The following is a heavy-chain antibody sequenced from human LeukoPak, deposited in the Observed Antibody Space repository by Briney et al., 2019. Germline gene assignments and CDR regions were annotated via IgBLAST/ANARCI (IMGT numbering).Heavy chain of an antibody. V-gene: IGHV4-28*01. CDR3: ARNKGSSWIDY. Sequence: SDTLSLTCAVSGYSISSSNWWGWIRQPPGKGLEWIGSIYYSGSTYYNPSLKSRVTMSVDTSKNQFSLKLSSVTAVDTAVYYCARNKGSSWIDYWGQGTLVTVSS. CDR2: IYYSGST. J-gene: IGHJ4*02. CDR1: GYSISSSNW. D-gene: IGHD6-13*01.